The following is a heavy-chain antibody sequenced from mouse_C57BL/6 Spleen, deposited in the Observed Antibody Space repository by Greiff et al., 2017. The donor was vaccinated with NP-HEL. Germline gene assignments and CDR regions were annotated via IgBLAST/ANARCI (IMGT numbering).Heavy chain of an antibody. Sequence: EVKLQESGPELVKPGASVKISCKASGYSFTDYNMNWVKQSNGKSLEWIGVINPNYGTTSYNQKFKGKATLTVDQSSSTAYMQLNSLTSEDSAVYYCARPYSNYPYWYFDVWGTGTTVTVSS. CDR1: GYSFTDYN. D-gene: IGHD2-5*01. V-gene: IGHV1-39*01. J-gene: IGHJ1*03. CDR2: INPNYGTT. CDR3: ARPYSNYPYWYFDV.